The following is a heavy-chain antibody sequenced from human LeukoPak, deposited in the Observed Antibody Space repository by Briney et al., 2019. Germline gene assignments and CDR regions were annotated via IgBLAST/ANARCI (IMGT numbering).Heavy chain of an antibody. CDR2: LNPSGGAT. V-gene: IGHV1-46*01. J-gene: IGHJ4*02. D-gene: IGHD3-22*01. CDR3: ARNYYDTAGHFGY. CDR1: GYTFSSYY. Sequence: ASVKVSCKASGYTFSSYYFHWVRQAPGQGLEWLGLLNPSGGATSFAQKFRGSVTMTRDMSTGTVFMELSSLRSDDTAVYFCARNYYDTAGHFGYWGQGTLVTVSS.